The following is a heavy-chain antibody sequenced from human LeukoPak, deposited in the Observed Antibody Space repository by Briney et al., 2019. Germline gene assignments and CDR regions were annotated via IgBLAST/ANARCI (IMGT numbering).Heavy chain of an antibody. J-gene: IGHJ5*02. Sequence: PSETLSLTCTVSGGSISTSNYYWGWIRQPRGKGLEWIGEINHSGSTYYNPSLKSRVTISVDTSKNQFSLKLSSVTPADTAVYYCARKKVYYYDSSGYPSHWFDPWGQGTLVTVSS. CDR1: GGSISTSNYY. D-gene: IGHD3-22*01. CDR3: ARKKVYYYDSSGYPSHWFDP. CDR2: INHSGST. V-gene: IGHV4-39*07.